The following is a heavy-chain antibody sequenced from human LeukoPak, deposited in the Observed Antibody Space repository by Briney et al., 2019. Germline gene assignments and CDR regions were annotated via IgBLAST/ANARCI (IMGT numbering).Heavy chain of an antibody. J-gene: IGHJ4*02. CDR1: GFTFSTYV. Sequence: GGSLRLSCSVSGFTFSTYVMHWVRQAPGKGLEYVSAISSNGDNTYYADSVKGRFAISRDNSKNTLYLQMSSLRADDTAVYYCVRGTGYWGQGTLVIVSS. CDR3: VRGTGY. V-gene: IGHV3-64D*06. CDR2: ISSNGDNT.